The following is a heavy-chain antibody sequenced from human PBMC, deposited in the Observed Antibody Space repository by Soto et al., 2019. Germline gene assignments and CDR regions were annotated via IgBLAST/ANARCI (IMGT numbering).Heavy chain of an antibody. D-gene: IGHD6-13*01. J-gene: IGHJ4*02. CDR1: GFTFSSYS. Sequence: EVQLVESGGGLIQPGSSLRLSCAASGFTFSSYSMNWVRQTPGKGLEWVSYISSSRSTIYYADSVKGRFTISRDNAKNSLYLQMNSLRAEDTAVYFCVREVKYSNSWKPFDYWGQGTLVTVSS. CDR3: VREVKYSNSWKPFDY. CDR2: ISSSRSTI. V-gene: IGHV3-48*01.